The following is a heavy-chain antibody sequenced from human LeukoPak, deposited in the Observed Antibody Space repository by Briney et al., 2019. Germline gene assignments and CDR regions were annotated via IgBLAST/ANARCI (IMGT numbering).Heavy chain of an antibody. Sequence: GGSLRLSCADSGFTFSSYEMNWVRQAPGKGLEWVSYISSSGSTIYYADSVKGRFTISRDNAENSLYLQMNSLRAEDTAVYYCAELGITMIGGVWGKGTTVTISS. CDR2: ISSSGSTI. D-gene: IGHD3-10*02. J-gene: IGHJ6*04. V-gene: IGHV3-48*03. CDR1: GFTFSSYE. CDR3: AELGITMIGGV.